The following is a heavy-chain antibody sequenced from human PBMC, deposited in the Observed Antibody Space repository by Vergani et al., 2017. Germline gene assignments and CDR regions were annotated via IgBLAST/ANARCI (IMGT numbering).Heavy chain of an antibody. J-gene: IGHJ3*01. CDR1: GFTFNSYA. CDR2: INNNGGST. D-gene: IGHD2-2*01. V-gene: IGHV3-23*01. Sequence: QLLESGGGLIQPGGSLILSCAASGFTFNSYAMTWVRQAPGKGLEWVSGINNNGGSTYYADSVKGRFTISRDNSKNTLYLQMTDLRAEDTATYYCAKVCGXTSCPYGGGAFDVWGHGTMVTVSS. CDR3: AKVCGXTSCPYGGGAFDV.